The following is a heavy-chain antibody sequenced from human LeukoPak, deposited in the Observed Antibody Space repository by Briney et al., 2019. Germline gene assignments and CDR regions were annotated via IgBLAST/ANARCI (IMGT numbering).Heavy chain of an antibody. D-gene: IGHD6-6*01. J-gene: IGHJ4*02. CDR3: AKAAQVAGRPNLGGHFDY. V-gene: IGHV3-21*04. Sequence: GGSLRLSCAASGFTFSSYSMNWVRQAPGKGLEWVSSISSSSSYIYYADSVKGRFTISRDNAKNSLYLQMNSLRADDTAVYYCAKAAQVAGRPNLGGHFDYWGQGTLVIVSS. CDR2: ISSSSSYI. CDR1: GFTFSSYS.